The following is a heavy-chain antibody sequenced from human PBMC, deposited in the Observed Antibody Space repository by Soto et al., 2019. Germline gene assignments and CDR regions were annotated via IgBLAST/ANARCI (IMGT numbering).Heavy chain of an antibody. CDR2: IRTKSNGFAT. Sequence: LRLSCTASGITFSGSAIHWVRQASGRGLEWLGRIRTKSNGFATAYAVSLKGRFTVSRDDSKNTAYLQINSLKTEDTAVYYCSGLPYDYIDYGPDYWGQGTLVTVSS. V-gene: IGHV3-73*01. D-gene: IGHD3-16*01. J-gene: IGHJ4*02. CDR3: SGLPYDYIDYGPDY. CDR1: GITFSGSA.